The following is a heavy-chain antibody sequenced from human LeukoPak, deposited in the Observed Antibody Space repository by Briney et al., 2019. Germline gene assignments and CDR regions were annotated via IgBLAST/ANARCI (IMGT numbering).Heavy chain of an antibody. CDR1: GFTFSSYS. Sequence: GGSLRLSCAASGFTFSSYSMNWVRQAPGKGLEWVSAISGSGGSTYYADSVKGRFTISRDNSKNTLYLQMNSLRAEDTAVYYCAKVAHIVVVPAATQRDDFDYWGQGTLVTVSS. V-gene: IGHV3-23*01. D-gene: IGHD2-2*01. CDR3: AKVAHIVVVPAATQRDDFDY. J-gene: IGHJ4*02. CDR2: ISGSGGST.